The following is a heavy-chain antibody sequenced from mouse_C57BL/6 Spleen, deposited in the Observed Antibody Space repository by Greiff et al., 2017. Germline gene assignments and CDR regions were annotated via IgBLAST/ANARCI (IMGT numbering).Heavy chain of an antibody. CDR3: ARYYYGSSYDWYIDV. V-gene: IGHV1-18*01. Sequence: VQLQQSGPELVKPGASVKIPCKASGYTFTDYNMDWVKQSHGKSLEWIGDINPNNGGTIYNQKFKGKATMTVNKSSSTAYMELRSLTSEDTAVYYCARYYYGSSYDWYIDVWGTGTTVTVSS. J-gene: IGHJ1*03. CDR1: GYTFTDYN. D-gene: IGHD1-1*01. CDR2: INPNNGGT.